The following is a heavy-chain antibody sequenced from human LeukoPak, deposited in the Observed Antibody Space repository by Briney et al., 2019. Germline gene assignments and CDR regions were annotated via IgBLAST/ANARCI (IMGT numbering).Heavy chain of an antibody. CDR1: GFRFDDYA. J-gene: IGHJ6*03. V-gene: IGHV3-9*01. CDR3: ARDRKQLWLLDPRRRTNYVDV. CDR2: ISWNSGTL. Sequence: GGSLRLSCAASGFRFDDYAMHWVRQAPGRGLEWVSGISWNSGTLAYADSVKGRFTISRDNAKNSLYLQMNSLRAEDTAVYYCARDRKQLWLLDPRRRTNYVDVWGKGTTVTVSS. D-gene: IGHD5-18*01.